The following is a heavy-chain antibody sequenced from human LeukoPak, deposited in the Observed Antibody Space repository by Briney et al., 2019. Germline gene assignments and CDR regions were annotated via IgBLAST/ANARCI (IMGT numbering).Heavy chain of an antibody. CDR1: GYTFTSHG. CDR3: ARGGWFRSSPHINYYYYMDV. CDR2: ISTYNGNT. J-gene: IGHJ6*03. Sequence: ASVKVSCKASGYTFTSHGISWVRQAPGQGLEWMGWISTYNGNTNYAQKLQGRVSMTTDTSTSTAYMDLRSLRSDDTAVYYCARGGWFRSSPHINYYYYMDVWGKGTTVTVSS. V-gene: IGHV1-18*01. D-gene: IGHD6-13*01.